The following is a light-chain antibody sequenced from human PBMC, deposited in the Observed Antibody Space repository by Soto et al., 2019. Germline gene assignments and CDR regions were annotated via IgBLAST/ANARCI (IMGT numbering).Light chain of an antibody. V-gene: IGLV2-23*02. CDR2: EVS. J-gene: IGLJ1*01. CDR3: CSYAGSSTLYV. CDR1: SSDVGSYIL. Sequence: QSVLTQPASVSGSPGQSITISCTGTSSDVGSYILVSWYQQHPGKAPKLMIYEVSKRPSGVSNRFSGSKSGNTASLTISGLQAVDEADYYCCSYAGSSTLYVFGTGTKVTVL.